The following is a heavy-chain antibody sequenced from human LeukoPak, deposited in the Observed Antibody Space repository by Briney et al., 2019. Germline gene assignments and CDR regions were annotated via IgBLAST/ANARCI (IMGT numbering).Heavy chain of an antibody. CDR1: GFTFSSYW. D-gene: IGHD2-21*02. Sequence: GGSLRLSCAASGFTFSSYWMSWVRQAPGKGLEWVANIRQDGSEKYYADSVKSRFTISRDNAKNSLYLQMNSLRAEDMAVYYCAKDSVVVTAIPNWFDPWGQGTLVTVSS. V-gene: IGHV3-7*01. J-gene: IGHJ5*02. CDR2: IRQDGSEK. CDR3: AKDSVVVTAIPNWFDP.